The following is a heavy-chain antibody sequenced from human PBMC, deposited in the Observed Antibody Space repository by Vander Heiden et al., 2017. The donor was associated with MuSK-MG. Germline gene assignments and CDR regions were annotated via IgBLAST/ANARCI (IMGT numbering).Heavy chain of an antibody. V-gene: IGHV3-49*04. CDR3: TREWGGYCSGGSCGFDY. J-gene: IGHJ4*02. Sequence: EVQVVESGGGLVQPGRSLRLSCSGSGFTFGDYALNWVRQAPGRGLEWVGFITTKAYGGTREYAASVKGRSTISRDDSKSIAYLQMNSLKTEDTAVYYCTREWGGYCSGGSCGFDYWGQGTLVTVSS. CDR2: ITTKAYGGTR. CDR1: GFTFGDYA. D-gene: IGHD2-15*01.